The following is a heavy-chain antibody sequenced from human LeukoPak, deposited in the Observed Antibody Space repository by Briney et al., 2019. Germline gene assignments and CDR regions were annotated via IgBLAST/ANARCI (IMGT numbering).Heavy chain of an antibody. D-gene: IGHD1-1*01. CDR2: IHTNENT. V-gene: IGHV4-4*07. Sequence: NPSETLSLTCTVSGGSLSSYYWSWIRQPAGKGLEWIGRIHTNENTNYNPSLKSRVTMSVDTSKSQFSLKLTSVTAADTAVYYCAREIGNWNYIDYWGQGTLVTVSS. CDR3: AREIGNWNYIDY. J-gene: IGHJ4*02. CDR1: GGSLSSYY.